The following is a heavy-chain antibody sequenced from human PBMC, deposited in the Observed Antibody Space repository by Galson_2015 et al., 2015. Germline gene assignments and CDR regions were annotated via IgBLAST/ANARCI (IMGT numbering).Heavy chain of an antibody. V-gene: IGHV3-33*01. J-gene: IGHJ6*02. Sequence: SLRLSCAASGFTFNSYGIHWVRQAPGKGLEWVALIWYDRSNKYYAASVRGRFTISRDNSKNTLYLQMNSLRDEDTAVYYCAGDDGEPVRGYYYGMDVWGQGTTVTVSS. D-gene: IGHD3-10*01. CDR3: AGDDGEPVRGYYYGMDV. CDR1: GFTFNSYG. CDR2: IWYDRSNK.